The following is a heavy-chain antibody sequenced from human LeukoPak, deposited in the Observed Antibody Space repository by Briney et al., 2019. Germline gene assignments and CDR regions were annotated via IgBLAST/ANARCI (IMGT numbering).Heavy chain of an antibody. V-gene: IGHV4-38-2*01. CDR2: IYHSGST. CDR3: ARRSSGSYYSDYFDY. CDR1: GYSISSGYY. D-gene: IGHD1-26*01. Sequence: PSETLSLTCAVSGYSISSGYYRGWIRQPPGKGLEWIGSIYHSGSTYYNPSLKSRVTISVDTSKNQFSLKLSSVPAADTAVYYCARRSSGSYYSDYFDYWGQGTLVTVSS. J-gene: IGHJ4*02.